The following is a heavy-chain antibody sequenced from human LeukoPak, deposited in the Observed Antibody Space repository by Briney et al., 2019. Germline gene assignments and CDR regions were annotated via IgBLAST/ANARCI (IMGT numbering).Heavy chain of an antibody. Sequence: GGSLRLSCAASGFTFSSYSMNWVRQAPGKGLEWVSSISSSSSYIYHADSVKGRFTISRDNAKNSLYLQMNSLRAEDTAVYYCARSFEAYWGQGTLVTVSS. J-gene: IGHJ4*02. D-gene: IGHD3-10*01. CDR2: ISSSSSYI. CDR3: ARSFEAY. V-gene: IGHV3-21*01. CDR1: GFTFSSYS.